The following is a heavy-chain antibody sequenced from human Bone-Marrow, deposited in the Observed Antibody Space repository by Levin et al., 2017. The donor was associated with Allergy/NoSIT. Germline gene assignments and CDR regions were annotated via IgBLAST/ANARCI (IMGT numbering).Heavy chain of an antibody. Sequence: SQTLSLTCTVSGDSISSNNHYWGWLRQPPGKGLEWIGHIYYSGSTYYNPSRKSRLTISLDTPKNQFSLKLGSVTAADTAVYYCARVALTDAFDIWGQGTMVTVSS. V-gene: IGHV4-39*07. D-gene: IGHD1-14*01. CDR2: IYYSGST. J-gene: IGHJ3*02. CDR1: GDSISSNNHY. CDR3: ARVALTDAFDI.